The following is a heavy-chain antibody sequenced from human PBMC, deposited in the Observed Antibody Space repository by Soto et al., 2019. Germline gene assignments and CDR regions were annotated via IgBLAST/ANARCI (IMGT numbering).Heavy chain of an antibody. Sequence: QVQLVESGGGVVQPGRSLRLSCAASGFTFSSYAMHWVRRAPGKGLEWVAAVSHDGKSGFYADSVSGRFTVSRDNSNNLVYLQMDRLRPEHTALFYCARLDKFNGGWSWGQGTAVTVSS. CDR1: GFTFSSYA. CDR2: VSHDGKSG. V-gene: IGHV3-30*14. J-gene: IGHJ4*02. CDR3: ARLDKFNGGWS. D-gene: IGHD6-19*01.